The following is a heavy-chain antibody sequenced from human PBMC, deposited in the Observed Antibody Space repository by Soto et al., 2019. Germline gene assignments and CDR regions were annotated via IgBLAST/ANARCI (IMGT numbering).Heavy chain of an antibody. J-gene: IGHJ4*02. CDR2: ISWNGATT. D-gene: IGHD3-22*01. V-gene: IGHV3-43*01. CDR3: ARDRIMYDNDSPDY. CDR1: GFTFDDYG. Sequence: PGGSLRLSCAASGFTFDDYGMHWVRQVPGKGLEWVSFISWNGATTYYAGSVEGRFTVSRDNTKNSLYLQMNSLRIEDTALYYCARDRIMYDNDSPDYWGQGTLVTV.